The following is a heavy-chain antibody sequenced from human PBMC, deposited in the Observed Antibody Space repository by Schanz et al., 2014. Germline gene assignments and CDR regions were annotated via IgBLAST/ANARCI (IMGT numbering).Heavy chain of an antibody. CDR1: GFTFSNYA. V-gene: IGHV3-21*04. D-gene: IGHD6-13*01. J-gene: IGHJ4*01. Sequence: EVQLVESGGGLVKPGGSLRLSCAASGFTFSNYAMSWVRQAPGKGLEWVSGFIVDSGNTYYADSVKGRFTISRDNAKNSLYLQMNSLRAEDTAVYYCAREQIMAAAGLVDYWGHGTLVTVSS. CDR3: AREQIMAAAGLVDY. CDR2: FIVDSGNT.